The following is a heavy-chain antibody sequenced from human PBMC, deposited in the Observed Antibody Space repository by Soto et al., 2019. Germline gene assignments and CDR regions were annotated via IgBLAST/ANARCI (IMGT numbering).Heavy chain of an antibody. V-gene: IGHV3-23*01. J-gene: IGHJ6*02. CDR3: SKDYGSGSYYNYYYYGMDV. D-gene: IGHD3-10*01. CDR1: GFTFSSYA. Sequence: ESGGGLVQPGGSLRLSCAASGFTFSSYAMSCFSKAPWTGLEWVSAISGSGGSTYYADSVKGRFTISRDNSKNALYLQMNRLRADDTAVYYFSKDYGSGSYYNYYYYGMDVWGQGTTVTLS. CDR2: ISGSGGST.